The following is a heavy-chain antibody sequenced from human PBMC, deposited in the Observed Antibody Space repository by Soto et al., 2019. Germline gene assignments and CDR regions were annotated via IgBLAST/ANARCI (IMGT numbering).Heavy chain of an antibody. J-gene: IGHJ5*02. V-gene: IGHV4-31*03. Sequence: SETLSLTCTVSGGSISSGGYYWSWIRQHPGKGLEWIGYIYYSGSTYYNPSLKSRVTISVDTSKNQFSLKLSSVTAADTAVYYCARDIKRWGITMIASPDWFDPWGQGTLVTVSS. CDR1: GGSISSGGYY. D-gene: IGHD3-22*01. CDR2: IYYSGST. CDR3: ARDIKRWGITMIASPDWFDP.